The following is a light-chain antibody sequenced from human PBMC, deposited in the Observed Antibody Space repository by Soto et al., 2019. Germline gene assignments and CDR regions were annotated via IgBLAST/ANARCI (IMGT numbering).Light chain of an antibody. Sequence: EIVMTQSPLSLPVTPGEPASISCRSSQSLLHYNGFNYLDWYLQKPGQSPQLLIYLGSNRASGVPDRFSGSGSGTDFALKISRVEAEDVGAYYCMQSLQSPRTFGQGTNLEIK. V-gene: IGKV2-28*01. CDR3: MQSLQSPRT. J-gene: IGKJ2*02. CDR1: QSLLHYNGFNY. CDR2: LGS.